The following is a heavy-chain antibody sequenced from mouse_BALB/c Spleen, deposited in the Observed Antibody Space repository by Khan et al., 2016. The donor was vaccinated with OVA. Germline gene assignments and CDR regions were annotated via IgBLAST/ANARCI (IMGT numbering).Heavy chain of an antibody. Sequence: QMQLKESGPGLVAPSQNLSITCSVSGFSLTDYGVSWIRQPPGKGLEWLGVIWGGGSTYYNSALESRLSISKDNSKSQVFLKMNSLQTDDTAMYYCAKGVWSYYYAVDYWGQGTSVTVSS. V-gene: IGHV2-6-5*01. D-gene: IGHD2-10*02. CDR3: AKGVWSYYYAVDY. CDR2: IWGGGST. J-gene: IGHJ4*01. CDR1: GFSLTDYG.